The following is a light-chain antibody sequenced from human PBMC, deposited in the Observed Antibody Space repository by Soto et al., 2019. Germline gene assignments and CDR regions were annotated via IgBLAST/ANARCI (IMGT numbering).Light chain of an antibody. CDR3: AAWDDSLSLWV. V-gene: IGLV1-47*01. CDR2: RNN. J-gene: IGLJ3*02. Sequence: QLVLTQPPSASGTPGQRVTISCSGSSSNIGRNYVYWYQQLPGTAPKLLIYRNNQRPSGVPDRFSGSKSGTSASLAISGLRSEDEADYYCAAWDDSLSLWVFGGGTQLTVL. CDR1: SSNIGRNY.